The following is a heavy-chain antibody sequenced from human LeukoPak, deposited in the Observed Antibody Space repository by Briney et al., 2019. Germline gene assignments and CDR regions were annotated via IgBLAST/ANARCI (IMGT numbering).Heavy chain of an antibody. CDR1: GGTFSSYA. V-gene: IGHV1-69*13. CDR3: ASPPGTATGFNYYYYYGMDV. Sequence: SVTVSCKASGGTFSSYAISWVRQAPGQGLEWMGGIIPIFGTANYAQKFQGRVTITADESTSTAYMELSSLRSEDTAVYYCASPPGTATGFNYYYYYGMDVWGQGTTVTVSS. CDR2: IIPIFGTA. D-gene: IGHD1-14*01. J-gene: IGHJ6*02.